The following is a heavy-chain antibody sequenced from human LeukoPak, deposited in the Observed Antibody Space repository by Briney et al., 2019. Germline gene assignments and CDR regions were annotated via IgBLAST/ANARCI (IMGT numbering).Heavy chain of an antibody. CDR3: ARESRRGYYYDSSGYFPGE. D-gene: IGHD3-22*01. V-gene: IGHV4-59*01. Sequence: SETLSLTCTVSGGSISSYYWSWIRQPPGKGLEWIGYIYYSGSTNYNPSLKSRVTISVDTSKNQFSLKLSSVTAADTAVYYCARESRRGYYYDSSGYFPGEWGQGTLVTVSS. J-gene: IGHJ4*02. CDR1: GGSISSYY. CDR2: IYYSGST.